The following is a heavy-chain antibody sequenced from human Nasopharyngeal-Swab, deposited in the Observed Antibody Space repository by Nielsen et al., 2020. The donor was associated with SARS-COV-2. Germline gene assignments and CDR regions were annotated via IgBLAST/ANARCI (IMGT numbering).Heavy chain of an antibody. CDR2: IIPIFGTA. V-gene: IGHV1-69*13. CDR3: ASLGPMVQDAFDI. J-gene: IGHJ3*02. CDR1: GGTFSSYA. D-gene: IGHD4/OR15-4a*01. Sequence: SVKVSCKASGGTFSSYAISWVRQAPGQGLEWMGGIIPIFGTANYAQKFQGRVTITADESTSTAYMELSSLRSEDTAVYYCASLGPMVQDAFDIWGQGTMVTVSS.